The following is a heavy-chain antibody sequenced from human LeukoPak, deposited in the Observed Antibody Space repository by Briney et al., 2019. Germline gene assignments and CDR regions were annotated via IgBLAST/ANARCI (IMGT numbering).Heavy chain of an antibody. CDR1: GYTFTSYY. CDR3: ARECSGGSCPNGVDY. D-gene: IGHD2-15*01. J-gene: IGHJ4*02. CDR2: INPSGGST. V-gene: IGHV1-46*01. Sequence: ASVKVSCKASGYTFTSYYMHWVRQAPGQGLEWMGIINPSGGSTSYAQKFQGRVTVTRDTSTSTVYMELSSLRSEDTAVYYCARECSGGSCPNGVDYWGQGTLVTVSS.